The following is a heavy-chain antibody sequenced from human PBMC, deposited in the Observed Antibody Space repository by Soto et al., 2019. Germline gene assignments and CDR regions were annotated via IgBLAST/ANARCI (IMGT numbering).Heavy chain of an antibody. CDR2: ISGSGGST. Sequence: GGSLRLSCAASGFTFSSYAMSWVRQAPGKGLEWVSAISGSGGSTYYADSVKGRFTISRDNSKNTLYLQMNSLRAEDTAVYYCAKIGGSGYCSSTSCYKYYYYYGMDVWGQGTTVTVS. J-gene: IGHJ6*02. CDR3: AKIGGSGYCSSTSCYKYYYYYGMDV. CDR1: GFTFSSYA. V-gene: IGHV3-23*01. D-gene: IGHD2-2*02.